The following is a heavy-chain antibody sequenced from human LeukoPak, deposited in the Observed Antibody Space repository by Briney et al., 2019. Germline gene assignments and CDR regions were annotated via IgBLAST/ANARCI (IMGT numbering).Heavy chain of an antibody. CDR3: ARDPYSTTSNRVDY. J-gene: IGHJ4*02. V-gene: IGHV3-30-3*01. CDR2: ISYDGSNK. Sequence: PGGSLRLSCAASGFTFSSYAMHWVRQAPGKGLEWVAVISYDGSNKYYADSVKGRFTISRDNSKNTLYLQMNSLRAGDTAVYYCARDPYSTTSNRVDYWGQGTLVTVSS. CDR1: GFTFSSYA. D-gene: IGHD6-13*01.